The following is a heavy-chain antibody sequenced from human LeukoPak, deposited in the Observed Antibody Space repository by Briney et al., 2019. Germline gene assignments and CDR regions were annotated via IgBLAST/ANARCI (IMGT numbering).Heavy chain of an antibody. V-gene: IGHV1-69*05. CDR3: ARVVHDYSNSDVFDY. Sequence: ASVKVSCKASGGTFSSYDISWVRQAPGQGLEWMGRIIPIFGTANYAPKFQGRVTITTDESTSTAYMELSSLRSEDTAVYYCARVVHDYSNSDVFDYWGQGTLVTVSS. D-gene: IGHD4-11*01. CDR2: IIPIFGTA. J-gene: IGHJ4*02. CDR1: GGTFSSYD.